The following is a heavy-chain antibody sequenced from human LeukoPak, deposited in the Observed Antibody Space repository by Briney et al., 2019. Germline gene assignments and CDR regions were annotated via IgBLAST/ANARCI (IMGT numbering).Heavy chain of an antibody. CDR1: GGSVTSRNFY. CDR3: ARYGRAASGMMVGFDP. J-gene: IGHJ5*02. Sequence: TLSLTCTVSGGSVTSRNFYWSWIRQSAGKGLEWLGRVYIAGGTHYNPSLKSRLTISLDTSRNQFSLTLTSVTAADTAVYYCARYGRAASGMMVGFDPWGQGTLVTVSS. CDR2: VYIAGGT. D-gene: IGHD6-13*01. V-gene: IGHV4-61*02.